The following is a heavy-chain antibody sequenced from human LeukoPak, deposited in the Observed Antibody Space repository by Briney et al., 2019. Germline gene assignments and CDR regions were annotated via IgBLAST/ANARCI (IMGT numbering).Heavy chain of an antibody. CDR1: GYSISSGYY. Sequence: PSETLSLTCTVSGYSISSGYYWGWIRQPPGKGLEWIGSIYHSGSTYYNPSLKSRVTISVDTSKNQFSLKLSSVTAADTAVYYCARETKTYYDFWSGYPWGWFDPWGQGTLVTVSS. CDR3: ARETKTYYDFWSGYPWGWFDP. J-gene: IGHJ5*02. D-gene: IGHD3-3*01. V-gene: IGHV4-38-2*02. CDR2: IYHSGST.